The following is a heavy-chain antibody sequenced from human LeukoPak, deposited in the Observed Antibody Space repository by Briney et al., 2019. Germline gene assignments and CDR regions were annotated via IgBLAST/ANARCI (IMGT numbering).Heavy chain of an antibody. CDR3: ARGGRDVLLWFGKDFDY. J-gene: IGHJ4*02. CDR2: INHSGST. CDR1: GGSFSGYY. D-gene: IGHD3-10*01. Sequence: SETLSLTCAVYGGSFSGYYWSWIRQPPGKGLEWIGEINHSGSTNYNPSLKSRVTISVDTSKNQFSLKLSSVTAADTAVYYCARGGRDVLLWFGKDFDYWGQGTLVTVSS. V-gene: IGHV4-34*01.